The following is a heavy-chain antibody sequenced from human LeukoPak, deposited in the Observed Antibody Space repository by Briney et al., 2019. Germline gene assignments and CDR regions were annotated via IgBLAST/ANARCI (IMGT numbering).Heavy chain of an antibody. V-gene: IGHV4-34*01. D-gene: IGHD3-22*01. J-gene: IGHJ3*02. CDR1: GGSFSGYY. CDR3: ASSDSSGQTQI. CDR2: INHSGST. Sequence: SETLSLTCAVYGGSFSGYYWSLIRQPPGKGLEWIGEINHSGSTNYNPSLKSRVTISVDTSKNQFSLKLSSVTAADTAVYYCASSDSSGQTQIWGQGTMVTVSS.